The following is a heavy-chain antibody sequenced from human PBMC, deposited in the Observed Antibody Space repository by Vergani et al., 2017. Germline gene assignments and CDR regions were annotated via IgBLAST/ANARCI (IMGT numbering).Heavy chain of an antibody. CDR3: ARDVVLWFGEFGYDSMDV. CDR2: ISAYNGNT. D-gene: IGHD3-10*01. Sequence: QVQLVQSGAEVKKPGASVKDSCKASGYTFTSYGISWVRQAPGQGLEWMGWISAYNGNTNYAQKLQGRVTMTTDTSTSTAYMELRSLRSDDTAVYYCARDVVLWFGEFGYDSMDVWGQGTTVTVSS. V-gene: IGHV1-18*01. CDR1: GYTFTSYG. J-gene: IGHJ6*02.